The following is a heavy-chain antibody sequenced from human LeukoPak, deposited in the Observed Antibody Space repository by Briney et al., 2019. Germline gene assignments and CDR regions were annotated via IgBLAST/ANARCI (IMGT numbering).Heavy chain of an antibody. D-gene: IGHD1-14*01. V-gene: IGHV4-59*11. CDR3: ARGKATGEFDY. CDR1: GGSISSHY. J-gene: IGHJ4*02. CDR2: IYYSGST. Sequence: SETLSRTCTVSGGSISSHYWSWIRQPPGKGLEWIGYIYYSGSTNYNPSLKSRVTISVDTSKNQFSLKLSSVTAADTAVYYCARGKATGEFDYWGQGTLVTVSS.